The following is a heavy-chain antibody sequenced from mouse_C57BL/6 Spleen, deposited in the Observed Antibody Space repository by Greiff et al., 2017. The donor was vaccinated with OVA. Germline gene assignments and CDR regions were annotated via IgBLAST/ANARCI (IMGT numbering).Heavy chain of an antibody. Sequence: EVKLMESGPELVKPGASVKISCKASGYSFTDYNMNWVKQSNGKSLEWIGVINPNYGTTSYNQKFKGKATLTVDQSSSTAYMQLNSLTSEDSAVYYCARWEWEGLYFDYWGQGTTLTVSS. CDR2: INPNYGTT. D-gene: IGHD3-3*01. CDR1: GYSFTDYN. J-gene: IGHJ2*01. V-gene: IGHV1-39*01. CDR3: ARWEWEGLYFDY.